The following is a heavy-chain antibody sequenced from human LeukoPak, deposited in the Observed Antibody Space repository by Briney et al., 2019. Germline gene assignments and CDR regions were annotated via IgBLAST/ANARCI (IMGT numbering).Heavy chain of an antibody. CDR2: ISVYNGNT. V-gene: IGHV1-18*01. Sequence: ASVKVSCKASGYTFTSYAMNWVRQAPGQGLEWMGWISVYNGNTNYAQKLQGRVSMTTDTSTSTAYMELRSLRSDDTAVYYCARGVAVADQYYFDYWGQGTLVTVSS. CDR1: GYTFTSYA. D-gene: IGHD6-19*01. CDR3: ARGVAVADQYYFDY. J-gene: IGHJ4*02.